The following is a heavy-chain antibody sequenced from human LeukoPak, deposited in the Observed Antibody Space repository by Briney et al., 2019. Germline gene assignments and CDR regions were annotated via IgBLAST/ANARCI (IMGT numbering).Heavy chain of an antibody. CDR2: IYYSGST. J-gene: IGHJ5*02. V-gene: IGHV4-59*01. CDR1: GGSISSYY. CDR3: ARGGRFYGDYNWFDP. D-gene: IGHD4-17*01. Sequence: SETLSLTCTVSGGSISSYYWSWIRQPPGKGLEWIGYIYYSGSTNYNPPLKSRVTISVDTSKNQFSLKLSSVTAADTAVYYCARGGRFYGDYNWFDPWGQGTLVTVSS.